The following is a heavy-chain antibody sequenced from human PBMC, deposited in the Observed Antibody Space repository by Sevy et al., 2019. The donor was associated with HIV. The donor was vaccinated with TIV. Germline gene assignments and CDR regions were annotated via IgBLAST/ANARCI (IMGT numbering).Heavy chain of an antibody. Sequence: GESLKISCAASGFTFSSYRMTWVRQAPGKGLEWVSCISNTSAYINYADSVKGRFTISRDNAKNLLYLQMDSLRAEDTAVYYCARAVLEISTWRSDYWGQGTLVTVSS. D-gene: IGHD1-1*01. J-gene: IGHJ4*02. CDR2: ISNTSAYI. CDR3: ARAVLEISTWRSDY. V-gene: IGHV3-21*01. CDR1: GFTFSSYR.